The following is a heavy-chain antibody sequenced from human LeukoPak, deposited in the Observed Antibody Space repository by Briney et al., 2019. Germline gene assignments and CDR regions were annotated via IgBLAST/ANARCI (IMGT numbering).Heavy chain of an antibody. D-gene: IGHD6-19*01. Sequence: GGSLRLSCAASGLTFSSYAMHWVRQAPGKGLEWVAVISYDGNNEDYAESVRGRFTISRDNSKNTLYLQMNSLRPEDTAVYYCATSGYNIGWSQMDNWGQETLVTVSS. CDR3: ATSGYNIGWSQMDN. V-gene: IGHV3-30*04. CDR2: ISYDGNNE. J-gene: IGHJ4*02. CDR1: GLTFSSYA.